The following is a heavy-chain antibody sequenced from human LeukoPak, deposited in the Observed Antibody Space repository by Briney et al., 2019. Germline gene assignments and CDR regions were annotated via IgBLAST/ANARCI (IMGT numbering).Heavy chain of an antibody. CDR3: ARVIYCSSTSCPLYYYYYYMDV. CDR2: INPNSGGT. D-gene: IGHD2-2*01. V-gene: IGHV1-2*02. CDR1: GYTFTGYY. Sequence: GASVKVSCKASGYTFTGYYMHWVRQAPGQGLEWMGWINPNSGGTNYAQKFQGRVTMTRDTSISTAYMELSRLRSDDTAVYYCARVIYCSSTSCPLYYYYYYMDVWGKGTTVTVSS. J-gene: IGHJ6*03.